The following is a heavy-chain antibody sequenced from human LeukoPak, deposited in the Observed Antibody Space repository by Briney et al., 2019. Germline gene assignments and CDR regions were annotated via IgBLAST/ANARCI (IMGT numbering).Heavy chain of an antibody. V-gene: IGHV4-30-4*01. Sequence: SQTLSLTCTVAGGAISSGDYYWSWIRQPPGKGLEWIGYIYYSGSTYYNPSLQSRVTISVDTSKNQFSLKLSSVTAADTAVYYCATAVSGGVSMMVDYWGQGTLVTVSS. J-gene: IGHJ4*02. D-gene: IGHD2-15*01. CDR2: IYYSGST. CDR1: GGAISSGDYY. CDR3: ATAVSGGVSMMVDY.